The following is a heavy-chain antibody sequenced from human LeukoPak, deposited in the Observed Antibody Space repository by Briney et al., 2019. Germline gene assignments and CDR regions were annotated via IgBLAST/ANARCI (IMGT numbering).Heavy chain of an antibody. CDR2: IIPIFGTA. D-gene: IGHD3-22*01. J-gene: IGHJ1*01. V-gene: IGHV1-69*13. Sequence: GASVKVSCKASGGTFSSYAISWVRQAPGQGLEWMGGIIPIFGTANYAQKFQGRVTITADESTSTAYMELSSLRSEDTAVYYCARRGDLHYYDSSGYIPRVEYFQHWGQGTLVTVSS. CDR1: GGTFSSYA. CDR3: ARRGDLHYYDSSGYIPRVEYFQH.